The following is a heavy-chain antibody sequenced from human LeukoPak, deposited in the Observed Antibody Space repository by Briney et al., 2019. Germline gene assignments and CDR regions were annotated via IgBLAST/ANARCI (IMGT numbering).Heavy chain of an antibody. J-gene: IGHJ5*02. CDR2: ISVDGSDK. Sequence: GRSLRLSCAASGFSFSGYGMNWVRQAPGKGLEWVAVISVDGSDKYYADSVKGRFTISRDNSNNTLYLQMNSLRVEDTAMYYCARGSFFSTARWFDPWGQGTLVTVSS. D-gene: IGHD3/OR15-3a*01. CDR3: ARGSFFSTARWFDP. CDR1: GFSFSGYG. V-gene: IGHV3-33*01.